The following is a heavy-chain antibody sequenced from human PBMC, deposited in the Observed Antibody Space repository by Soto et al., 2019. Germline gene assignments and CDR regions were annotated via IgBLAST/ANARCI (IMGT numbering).Heavy chain of an antibody. D-gene: IGHD6-19*01. CDR3: ALRYSSGWTFDY. CDR2: IIPIFGTA. Sequence: SVKVSCKASGGTFSSYAISWVRQAPGQGLEWMGGIIPIFGTANYAQKFQGRVTITADKSTSTAYMELSSLRSEDTAVYYCALRYSSGWTFDYWGQGTLVTVSS. V-gene: IGHV1-69*06. J-gene: IGHJ4*02. CDR1: GGTFSSYA.